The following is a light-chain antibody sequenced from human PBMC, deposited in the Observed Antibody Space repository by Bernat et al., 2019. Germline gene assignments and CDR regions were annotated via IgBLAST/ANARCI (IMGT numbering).Light chain of an antibody. Sequence: DIQMTQSPSSLSASVGDRVTITRQASQDISNYLNRYQQKPGKAPKLLIYDASNLDTGVPSRFSGSGSGTEFTLTISSLRPEDFATYHCQQLNSYPITFGQGTRLEIK. J-gene: IGKJ5*01. CDR2: DAS. CDR1: QDISNY. CDR3: QQLNSYPIT. V-gene: IGKV1-33*01.